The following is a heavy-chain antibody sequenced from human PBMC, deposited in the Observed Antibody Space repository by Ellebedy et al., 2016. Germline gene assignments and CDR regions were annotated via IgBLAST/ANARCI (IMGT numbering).Heavy chain of an antibody. Sequence: SETLSLTCTVSGGSISSSSYYWGWIRQPPGKGLEWIRSIYYSGSTYYNPSLKSRVTISVDTSKNQFSLKLSSVTAADTAVYYCARQVGGSFDYWGQGTLVTVSP. J-gene: IGHJ4*02. CDR2: IYYSGST. V-gene: IGHV4-39*01. CDR3: ARQVGGSFDY. D-gene: IGHD1-26*01. CDR1: GGSISSSSYY.